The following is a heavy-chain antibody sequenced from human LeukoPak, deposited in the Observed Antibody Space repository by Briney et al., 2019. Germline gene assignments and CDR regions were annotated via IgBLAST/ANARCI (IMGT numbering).Heavy chain of an antibody. CDR3: AKDRVYYDFWSGYSVDAFDI. D-gene: IGHD3-3*01. CDR1: GFTCSSYG. CDR2: IRYDGSNK. J-gene: IGHJ3*02. Sequence: GGSLRLXCAASGFTCSSYGMHWVRQAPGKGLEWVAFIRYDGSNKYYADSVKGRFTISRDNSKNTLYLQMNSLRAEDTAVYYCAKDRVYYDFWSGYSVDAFDIWGQGTMVTVSS. V-gene: IGHV3-30*02.